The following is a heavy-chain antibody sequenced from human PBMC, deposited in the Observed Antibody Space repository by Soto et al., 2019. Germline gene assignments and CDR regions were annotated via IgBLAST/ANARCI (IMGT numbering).Heavy chain of an antibody. J-gene: IGHJ4*02. D-gene: IGHD3-9*01. CDR1: GFTFSSYA. Sequence: PGGSLRLSCAASGFTFSSYAMSWVRQSPGKGLEWVSAISGSGGSTYYADSVKGRFTISRDNSKNTLYLQMNSLRAEDTAVYYCAKEMDFDWLSSLAYWGQGTLVTVSS. CDR2: ISGSGGST. V-gene: IGHV3-23*01. CDR3: AKEMDFDWLSSLAY.